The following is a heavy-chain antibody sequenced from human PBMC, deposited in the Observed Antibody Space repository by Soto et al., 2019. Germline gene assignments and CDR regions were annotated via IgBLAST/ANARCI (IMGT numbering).Heavy chain of an antibody. Sequence: GESLKISCKGSGYSFTSYWIGWVRQMPGKGLEWMGIIYPGDSDTRYSPSFQGQVTISADKSISTAYLQWSSLKASDTAMYYCARRGYYDILTGYYGVGAFDIWGQGTMVTVSS. CDR1: GYSFTSYW. CDR3: ARRGYYDILTGYYGVGAFDI. CDR2: IYPGDSDT. D-gene: IGHD3-9*01. J-gene: IGHJ3*02. V-gene: IGHV5-51*01.